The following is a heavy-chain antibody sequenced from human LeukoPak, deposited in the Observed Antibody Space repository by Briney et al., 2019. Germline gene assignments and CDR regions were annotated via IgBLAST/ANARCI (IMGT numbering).Heavy chain of an antibody. J-gene: IGHJ4*02. D-gene: IGHD3-9*01. Sequence: GESLKISCKGSGYSFTSYWIGWVRQMPGKGLEWMGIIYPGDSDTRYSPSFQGQVTISADKSISTAYLQWSSLKASDTALYYRQKPGYDILTGYQAHFDYWGQGTLVTVSS. CDR1: GYSFTSYW. CDR2: IYPGDSDT. V-gene: IGHV5-51*01. CDR3: QKPGYDILTGYQAHFDY.